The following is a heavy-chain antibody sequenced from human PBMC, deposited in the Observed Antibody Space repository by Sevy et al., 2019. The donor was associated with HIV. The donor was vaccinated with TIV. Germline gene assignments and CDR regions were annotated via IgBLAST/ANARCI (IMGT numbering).Heavy chain of an antibody. CDR3: XXXXXXXXXXGWYFDL. CDR1: GFTFNNYA. V-gene: IGHV3-23*01. CDR2: ISGGGGGT. Sequence: GGSLRLSCAASGFTFNNYAMSWVRQAPGKGLEGKGLEWVSTISGGGGGTYYADSVMGRFTISRDNSKNTLYLQVNSXXXXXXXXXXXXXXXXXXXXXGWYFDLWGRGTLVTVSS. J-gene: IGHJ2*01.